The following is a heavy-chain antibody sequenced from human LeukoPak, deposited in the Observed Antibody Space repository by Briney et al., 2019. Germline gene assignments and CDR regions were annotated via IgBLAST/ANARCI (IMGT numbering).Heavy chain of an antibody. CDR1: GFAFDNHA. CDR3: ANEEIPNDN. CDR2: ISIRDDKT. Sequence: PGGSLRLSCAVSGFAFDNHAMTWLRQAPGRGLEWVTGISIRDDKTYYADSVEGRFTISRDNSKSTLYVQMNSLRAEDTAMYYCANEEIPNDNWGQGTLVTVSS. D-gene: IGHD2-2*02. V-gene: IGHV3-23*01. J-gene: IGHJ1*01.